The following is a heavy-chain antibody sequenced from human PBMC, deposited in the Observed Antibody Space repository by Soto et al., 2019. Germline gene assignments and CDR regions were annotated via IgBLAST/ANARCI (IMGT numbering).Heavy chain of an antibody. V-gene: IGHV4-59*08. D-gene: IGHD3-16*02. CDR1: GGSINSYY. CDR3: ARGDYDYVWGSYPLDY. CDR2: IYYSGST. J-gene: IGHJ4*02. Sequence: SETLSLSCTVSGGSINSYYWGWIPQPPGKGLEWIGYIYYSGSTNYNPSLKSRVTISVDTSKNQFSLKLSSVTAADTAVYYCARGDYDYVWGSYPLDYWAQRTLVTVSS.